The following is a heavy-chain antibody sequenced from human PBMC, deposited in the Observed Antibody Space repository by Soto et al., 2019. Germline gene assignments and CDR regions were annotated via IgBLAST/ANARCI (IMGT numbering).Heavy chain of an antibody. D-gene: IGHD2-15*01. V-gene: IGHV1-18*01. J-gene: IGHJ3*02. CDR2: ISPNSEKT. Sequence: GASVKVSCKASGDSFSNFGISWVRQAPGEGLEWMGWISPNSEKTKIAQRFQGRVTMTTDISTSTSYLELRGLTSDDTAVYYCARDRGGLVVVVAAVNDAFDIWGQGTMVTVSS. CDR3: ARDRGGLVVVVAAVNDAFDI. CDR1: GDSFSNFG.